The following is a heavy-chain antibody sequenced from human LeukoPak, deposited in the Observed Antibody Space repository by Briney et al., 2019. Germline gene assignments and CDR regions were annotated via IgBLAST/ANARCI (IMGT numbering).Heavy chain of an antibody. J-gene: IGHJ3*02. CDR3: ARDGGDYDRGAFDI. D-gene: IGHD4-17*01. CDR1: GYTFTGYY. Sequence: ASVKVSCKASGYTFTGYYMHWVRQAPGQGLEWMGWINPDSGGTNYAQKFQGRVTMTRDTSISTAYVELSRLRSDDTAVYYCARDGGDYDRGAFDIWGQGTMVTVSS. CDR2: INPDSGGT. V-gene: IGHV1-2*02.